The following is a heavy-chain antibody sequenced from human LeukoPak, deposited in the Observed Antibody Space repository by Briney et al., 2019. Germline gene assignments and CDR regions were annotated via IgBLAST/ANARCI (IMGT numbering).Heavy chain of an antibody. CDR3: ARGIAVAGLGYFDY. CDR1: GYTFTSYG. J-gene: IGHJ4*02. Sequence: ASVKVSCKASGYTFTSYGISWVRQAPGQGLEWMGRIIPILGIANYAQKFQGRVTITADKSTSTAYMELSSLRSEDTAVYYCARGIAVAGLGYFDYWGQGTLVTVSS. D-gene: IGHD6-19*01. V-gene: IGHV1-69*04. CDR2: IIPILGIA.